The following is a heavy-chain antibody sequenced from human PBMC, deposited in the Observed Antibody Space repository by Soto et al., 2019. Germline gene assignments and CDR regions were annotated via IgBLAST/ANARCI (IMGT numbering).Heavy chain of an antibody. CDR2: IGRTSSYI. D-gene: IGHD2-8*01. CDR3: AREKGYFINGVCYRDYYGMDV. V-gene: IGHV3-21*02. CDR1: GFSFSSYS. J-gene: IGHJ6*02. Sequence: EVQLVESGGGLVKPGGSLRLSCAASGFSFSSYSMNWVRQAPGKGLEWVSSIGRTSSYIHYADSVKGRFTISRDDAKNSLYLQMNSLRAEDTAVYYCAREKGYFINGVCYRDYYGMDVWGQGTTVTVSS.